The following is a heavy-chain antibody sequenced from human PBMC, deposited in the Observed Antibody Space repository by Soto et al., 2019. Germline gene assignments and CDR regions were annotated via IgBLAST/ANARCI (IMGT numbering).Heavy chain of an antibody. CDR1: GFTFSSYG. V-gene: IGHV3-33*01. J-gene: IGHJ4*02. Sequence: PGGSLRLSCAASGFTFSSYGMHWVRQAPGKGLEWVAVIWYDGSNKYYADSVKGRFTISRDNSKNTLYLQMNSLRAEDTAVYYCARGGYCSGGSCYYHYFDYWGQGTLVTVPQ. CDR3: ARGGYCSGGSCYYHYFDY. CDR2: IWYDGSNK. D-gene: IGHD2-15*01.